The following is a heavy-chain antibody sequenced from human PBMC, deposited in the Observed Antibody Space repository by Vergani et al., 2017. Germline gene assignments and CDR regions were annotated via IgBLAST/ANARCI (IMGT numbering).Heavy chain of an antibody. V-gene: IGHV1-69*12. CDR1: GGTFSSYA. CDR2: IIPIFGTA. J-gene: IGHJ4*02. D-gene: IGHD6-19*01. CDR3: ARAHSIAVAGYYFDY. Sequence: QVQLVQSGAEVKKPGSSVKVSCKASGGTFSSYAISWVRQAPGQGLEWMGGIIPIFGTANYAQKVQGRFTITADESTSTAYMELSSLRSEDTAVYYCARAHSIAVAGYYFDYWGQGTLVTVSS.